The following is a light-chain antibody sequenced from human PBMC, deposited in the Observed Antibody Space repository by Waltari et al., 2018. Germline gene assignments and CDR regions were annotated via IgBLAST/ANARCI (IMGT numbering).Light chain of an antibody. J-gene: IGLJ3*02. Sequence: LVLTQSPSASAYLAASVKLTRTLSSGYSSNVIALLQQQPGKGPRYLMKVNSDGSHRKGDDIPDRFSASKSGTECQLTISSLQSEDEADYFCQTGGHGTWVFGGGTKLTVL. CDR1: SGYSSNV. CDR2: VNSDGSH. CDR3: QTGGHGTWV. V-gene: IGLV4-69*01.